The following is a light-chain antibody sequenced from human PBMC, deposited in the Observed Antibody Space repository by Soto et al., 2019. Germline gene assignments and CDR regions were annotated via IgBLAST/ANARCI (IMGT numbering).Light chain of an antibody. Sequence: EIVLTQSPGTLSXXPXXXXTXXXRVSQSVSSSYLAWYQQKRGQAPRLLVYGASSRATGIPDRFSGSGSGTDFTLTISSLQPDDFATYYCQQYNIYLWTFGQGTKVDIK. CDR1: QSVSSSY. V-gene: IGKV3-20*01. CDR3: QQYNIYLWT. J-gene: IGKJ1*01. CDR2: GAS.